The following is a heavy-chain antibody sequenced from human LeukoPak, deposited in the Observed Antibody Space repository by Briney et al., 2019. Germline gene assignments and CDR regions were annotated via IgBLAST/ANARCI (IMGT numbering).Heavy chain of an antibody. D-gene: IGHD2-15*01. CDR1: GYTFSDYY. CDR3: ARGAYCSGGSCYLLGY. CDR2: INPNSDGR. V-gene: IGHV1-2*02. Sequence: ASVKVSCKASGYTFSDYYIHWVRQAPGQGLEWRGWINPNSDGRNYAQKFQGRVTMTWDTSISTAYMALSSLTSDDTAVYYCARGAYCSGGSCYLLGYWGQGTLVTVSS. J-gene: IGHJ4*02.